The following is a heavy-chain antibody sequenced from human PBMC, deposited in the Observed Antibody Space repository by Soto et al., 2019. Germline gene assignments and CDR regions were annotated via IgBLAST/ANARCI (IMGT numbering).Heavy chain of an antibody. V-gene: IGHV3-30*03. J-gene: IGHJ6*01. CDR2: NSFDGLNK. Sequence: QEELVESGGGVVQPGRSLRLSCTASGFTFNAFAMHWVRQAPGKGLEWVAVNSFDGLNKYYPDSVKGRFVISRANSNNTVWLEMTFLRPDDTALYYCARGDNDHGNLRYKYNMDVWGERTTVVVST. CDR3: ARGDNDHGNLRYKYNMDV. D-gene: IGHD4-17*01. CDR1: GFTFNAFA.